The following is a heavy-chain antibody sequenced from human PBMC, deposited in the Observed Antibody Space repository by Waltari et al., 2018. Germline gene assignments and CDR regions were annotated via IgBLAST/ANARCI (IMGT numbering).Heavy chain of an antibody. J-gene: IGHJ6*02. D-gene: IGHD2-15*01. CDR2: INPTSVGT. CDR3: ARGRGNNDYYYYGMDV. CDR1: GYTFNGYY. Sequence: QVQLVQSGAEVKKPGASVKVSCKASGYTFNGYYMHWVRQAPGQGLEWLGWINPTSVGTNDAQMFQFWFTMTTETSISTAYIELSRLRSDVTAVYYCARGRGNNDYYYYGMDVWGQGTTVTVSS. V-gene: IGHV1-2*04.